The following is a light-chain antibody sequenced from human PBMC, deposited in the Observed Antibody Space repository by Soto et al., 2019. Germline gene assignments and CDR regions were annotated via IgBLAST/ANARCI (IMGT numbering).Light chain of an antibody. CDR1: SRDVGSHNH. J-gene: IGLJ3*02. CDR3: CSYAGGFTWV. CDR2: EVN. V-gene: IGLV2-23*02. Sequence: QSALTQPASVSGSPGQSITISCTGTSRDVGSHNHVTWYQQQPAKAPTLIIYEVNKWPSGLSSRFSGSKSGNTASLTISGLQAEDEVDYICCSYAGGFTWVFGGGTKLTVL.